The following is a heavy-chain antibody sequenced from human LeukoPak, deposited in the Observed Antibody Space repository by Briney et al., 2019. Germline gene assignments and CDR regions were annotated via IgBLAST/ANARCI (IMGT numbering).Heavy chain of an antibody. V-gene: IGHV1-18*01. CDR1: GSRFTIYG. D-gene: IGHD2-15*01. J-gene: IGHJ5*02. CDR3: AREGYCSGGTCYSTMNWFDP. CDR2: ISAYNGDR. Sequence: SVKVSCKGSGSRFTIYGFTWVRQAPGQGHGWVGWISAYNGDRNNAQEVQGRDTLTTDTSTSTAYMEQRRLRSDDTAVYDCAREGYCSGGTCYSTMNWFDPWGQGTLVTVSS.